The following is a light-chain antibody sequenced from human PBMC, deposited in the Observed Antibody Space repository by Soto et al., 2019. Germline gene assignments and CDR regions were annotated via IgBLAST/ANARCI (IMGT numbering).Light chain of an antibody. CDR1: QSVSTA. V-gene: IGKV3-11*01. J-gene: IGKJ2*01. Sequence: EVVLTQSPVTLSLSPGDRAALSCRASQSVSTAVAWYQQKPVQAPRLLIYDASDRATGVPARFSGSGSGTDFTLTISSVEPEDFAVYFCQQRRKRPLTFGQGTKLDI. CDR3: QQRRKRPLT. CDR2: DAS.